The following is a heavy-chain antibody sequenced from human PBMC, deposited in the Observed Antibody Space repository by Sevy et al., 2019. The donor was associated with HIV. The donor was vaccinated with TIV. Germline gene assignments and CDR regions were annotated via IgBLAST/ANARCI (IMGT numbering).Heavy chain of an antibody. Sequence: GGSLRLSCAASGFTFSSYAMHWVRQAPGKGLEWVAVISYDGSNKYYADSVKGRFTISRDNSKNTLYLQMNSLRAEDTAVYYCARAMIGETGTAYYYYYGMDVWGQGTTVTVPS. V-gene: IGHV3-30*04. J-gene: IGHJ6*02. CDR1: GFTFSSYA. D-gene: IGHD3-10*02. CDR2: ISYDGSNK. CDR3: ARAMIGETGTAYYYYYGMDV.